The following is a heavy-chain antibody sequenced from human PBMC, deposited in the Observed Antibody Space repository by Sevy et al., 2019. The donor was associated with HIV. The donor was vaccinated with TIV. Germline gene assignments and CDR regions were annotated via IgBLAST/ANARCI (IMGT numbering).Heavy chain of an antibody. CDR3: ASITMTASGN. J-gene: IGHJ3*01. CDR2: INHSGST. CDR1: GGSFSDYY. V-gene: IGHV4-34*01. D-gene: IGHD3-22*01. Sequence: SETLSLTCAVYGGSFSDYYWSWIRQPPGKGLEWIGEINHSGSTNYNPPLKSRVTMSVDTSKNQFSLKLNSVTAADTAVYYCASITMTASGNWGQGTMVTVSS.